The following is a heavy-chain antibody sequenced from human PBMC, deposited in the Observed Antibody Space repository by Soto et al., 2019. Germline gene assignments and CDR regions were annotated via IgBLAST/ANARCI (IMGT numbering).Heavy chain of an antibody. CDR2: IIPVFGTS. CDR3: ARGGYSGSYYVYDYYGMDV. J-gene: IGHJ6*02. D-gene: IGHD1-26*01. CDR1: GGTFNTYA. Sequence: SVKVSCKASGGTFNTYAIHWVRQAPGQGLEWMGGIIPVFGTSNYAQKFQGRVTITADGSTTTGYMELSSLRSEDTAVYYCARGGYSGSYYVYDYYGMDVWGQGTTVTVSS. V-gene: IGHV1-69*13.